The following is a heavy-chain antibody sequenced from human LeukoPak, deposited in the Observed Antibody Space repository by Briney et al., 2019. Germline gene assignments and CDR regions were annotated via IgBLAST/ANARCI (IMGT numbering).Heavy chain of an antibody. CDR2: INSNSGGT. D-gene: IGHD4-11*01. J-gene: IGHJ4*02. CDR1: RYTPTGFY. V-gene: IGHV1-2*02. Sequence: ASLRPSSAASRYTPTGFYMHSVRQAPGQGLEWMGWINSNSGGTNYAQKFHGRVTMTKDRSISTAYMELSRLTSDDTAVYDCAKEHSSRCFDSWGQGTLVTVSS. CDR3: AKEHSSRCFDS.